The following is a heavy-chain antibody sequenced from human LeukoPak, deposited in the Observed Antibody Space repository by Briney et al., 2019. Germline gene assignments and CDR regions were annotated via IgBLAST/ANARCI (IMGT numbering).Heavy chain of an antibody. CDR3: ARDQACSNGVCSYFDY. V-gene: IGHV4-38-2*02. J-gene: IGHJ4*02. Sequence: SETLSLTCTVSGYSLTGGYYWGWIRQSPGKGLEWIGSIYDRGSTYYNPSLKSRVTISVDTSKNQFSLKLRSVTAADTAIYYCARDQACSNGVCSYFDYWGQGTLVTVSS. D-gene: IGHD2-8*01. CDR1: GYSLTGGYY. CDR2: IYDRGST.